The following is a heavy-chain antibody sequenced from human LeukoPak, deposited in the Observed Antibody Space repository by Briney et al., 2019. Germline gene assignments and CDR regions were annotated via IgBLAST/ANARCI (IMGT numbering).Heavy chain of an antibody. Sequence: PSDTLSLTCTVSGGSISSGGYYWSWIRQHPGKGLEWFGYIYYSGSTYYNPSLKSRVTISVDTSKNQFSLKLSSVTAADTAVYYCARWRVHCSSTSCYGNWFDRWGQGTLVTVSS. J-gene: IGHJ5*02. D-gene: IGHD2-2*01. CDR2: IYYSGST. V-gene: IGHV4-31*03. CDR3: ARWRVHCSSTSCYGNWFDR. CDR1: GGSISSGGYY.